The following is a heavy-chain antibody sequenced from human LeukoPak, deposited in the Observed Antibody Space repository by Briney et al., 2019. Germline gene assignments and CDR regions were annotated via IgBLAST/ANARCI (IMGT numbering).Heavy chain of an antibody. D-gene: IGHD4-11*01. CDR1: EFTFSSYA. J-gene: IGHJ6*02. CDR3: ARGNGYYSYYALDV. CDR2: ISGSGDNT. V-gene: IGHV3-23*01. Sequence: GGSLRLSCAASEFTFSSYAMSWVRQAPGKGLEWVSIISGSGDNTYYADSVKGRFTISRDNAKNTLYLQMNSLRAEDTAVYYCARGNGYYSYYALDVWGQGTTVTVSS.